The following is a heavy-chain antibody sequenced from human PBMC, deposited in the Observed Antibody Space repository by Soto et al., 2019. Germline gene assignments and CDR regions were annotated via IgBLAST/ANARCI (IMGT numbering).Heavy chain of an antibody. CDR1: GFTFSSYG. D-gene: IGHD3-3*01. Sequence: GGSLRLSCAASGFTFSSYGMHWVRQAPGKGLEWVAVMWYDGSSKYYADSVKGRFTISRDNSKNTLYLQMNSLRAEDTAVYYCAKEFWSGPFDYWGQGTLVTVSS. CDR3: AKEFWSGPFDY. CDR2: MWYDGSSK. J-gene: IGHJ4*02. V-gene: IGHV3-33*06.